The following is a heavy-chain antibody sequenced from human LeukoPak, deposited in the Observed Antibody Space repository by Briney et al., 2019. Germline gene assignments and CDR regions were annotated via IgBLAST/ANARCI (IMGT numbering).Heavy chain of an antibody. D-gene: IGHD1-7*01. CDR3: ARGPGTGTTFYHHYGMDV. V-gene: IGHV3-23*01. CDR1: GFTFSSYA. J-gene: IGHJ6*02. CDR2: ISGSGGST. Sequence: GGSLRLSCAASGFTFSSYAMSWVRQAPGKGLEWVSAISGSGGSTYYADSVKGRFTISRDNSKNTLYLQMNSLRAEDTAVYYCARGPGTGTTFYHHYGMDVWGQGTTVTVSS.